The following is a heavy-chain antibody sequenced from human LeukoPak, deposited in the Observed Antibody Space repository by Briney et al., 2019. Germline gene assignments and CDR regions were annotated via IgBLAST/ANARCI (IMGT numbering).Heavy chain of an antibody. CDR1: GYTFAGYY. D-gene: IGHD2-2*01. Sequence: ASVKVSCKASGYTFAGYYMHWVRQASGQGLEWMGWINPNSGGTNSAQKFQGRVSMTRDTSISTAHMELSRLTSDDTAVYYCASYPGTVAPGGMDVWGQGTTVTVSS. J-gene: IGHJ6*02. CDR3: ASYPGTVAPGGMDV. V-gene: IGHV1-2*02. CDR2: INPNSGGT.